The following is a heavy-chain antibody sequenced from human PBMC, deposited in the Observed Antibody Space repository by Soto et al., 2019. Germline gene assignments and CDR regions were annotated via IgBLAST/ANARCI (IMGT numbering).Heavy chain of an antibody. CDR1: GFTFSTYV. D-gene: IGHD2-2*01. CDR3: AKYFGYALDY. J-gene: IGHJ4*02. CDR2: MPGSGAST. Sequence: EVQLLESGGGLVQSGGSLRLSCAASGFTFSTYVMGWVRQAPGKGLEWVSSMPGSGASTNYADSLRGRFTISRDNSKNTLYLQMNSLRDEDTAGYYCAKYFGYALDYWGQGTLVTVSS. V-gene: IGHV3-23*01.